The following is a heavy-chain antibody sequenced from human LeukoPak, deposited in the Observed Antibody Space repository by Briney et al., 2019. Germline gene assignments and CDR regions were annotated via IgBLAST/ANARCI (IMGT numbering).Heavy chain of an antibody. V-gene: IGHV3-48*04. CDR1: EFTFSSYS. CDR3: VRVGDGYNYLGEYFQH. J-gene: IGHJ1*01. CDR2: ITNSGNSK. Sequence: GGSLRLSCAASEFTFSSYSMNWVRQAPGKGLEWVSYITNSGNSKSYADSVKGRFTISRDNAKNSLYLQMNSLRAEDTALYYCVRVGDGYNYLGEYFQHWGQGTLVTVSS. D-gene: IGHD5-24*01.